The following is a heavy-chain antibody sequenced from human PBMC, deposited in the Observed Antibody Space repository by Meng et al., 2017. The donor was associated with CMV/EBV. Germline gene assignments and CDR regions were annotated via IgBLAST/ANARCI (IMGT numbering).Heavy chain of an antibody. D-gene: IGHD3-3*01. J-gene: IGHJ4*02. V-gene: IGHV3-30-3*01. CDR1: GFTFSSYA. CDR2: ISYDGSNK. CDR3: AREPEYDFWSGYLDY. Sequence: GGSLRLSCAASGFTFSSYAMHWVRQAPGKGLEWVAVISYDGSNKYYADSVKGRFTISRDNSKNTLYLQMNSLRAEDTAVYYCAREPEYDFWSGYLDYWGQGTLVTVSS.